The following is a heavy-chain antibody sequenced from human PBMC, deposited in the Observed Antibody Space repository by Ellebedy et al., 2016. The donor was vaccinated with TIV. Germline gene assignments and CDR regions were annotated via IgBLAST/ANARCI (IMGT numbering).Heavy chain of an antibody. Sequence: MPGGSLRLSCAISGGSISSTVWWTWVRRPPGKGLEWIGEIYHSGSSNHNPSLESRVTISLDKSKNLFSLNLTSVTAADTAVYYCASCHTGSYGCVYWGQGTLVTVSS. CDR3: ASCHTGSYGCVY. D-gene: IGHD1-26*01. J-gene: IGHJ4*02. V-gene: IGHV4-4*02. CDR1: GGSISSTVW. CDR2: IYHSGSS.